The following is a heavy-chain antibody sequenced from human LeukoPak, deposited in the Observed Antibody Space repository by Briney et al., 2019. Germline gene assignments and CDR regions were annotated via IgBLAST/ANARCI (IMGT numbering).Heavy chain of an antibody. J-gene: IGHJ6*04. Sequence: GGSLRLSCAASGFTFNSYEMNWVRQAPGKGLEWVSYISSSGSTIYYADSVKGRFTISRDNAKNSLYLQMNSLRAEDTAVYYCAELGITMIGGVWGKGTTVTTSS. CDR1: GFTFNSYE. CDR3: AELGITMIGGV. V-gene: IGHV3-48*03. CDR2: ISSSGSTI. D-gene: IGHD3-10*02.